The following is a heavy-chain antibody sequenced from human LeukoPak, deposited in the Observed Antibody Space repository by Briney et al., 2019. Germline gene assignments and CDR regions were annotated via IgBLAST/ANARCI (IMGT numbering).Heavy chain of an antibody. Sequence: ASVNVSCKASGGTFSSYAISWVRQAPGQGLEWMGGIIPIFGTANCAQKFQGRVTITTDESTSTAYMELSSLRSEDTAVYYCARARGGGYSYGYFDYWGQGTLVTVSS. V-gene: IGHV1-69*05. CDR3: ARARGGGYSYGYFDY. CDR1: GGTFSSYA. J-gene: IGHJ4*02. D-gene: IGHD5-18*01. CDR2: IIPIFGTA.